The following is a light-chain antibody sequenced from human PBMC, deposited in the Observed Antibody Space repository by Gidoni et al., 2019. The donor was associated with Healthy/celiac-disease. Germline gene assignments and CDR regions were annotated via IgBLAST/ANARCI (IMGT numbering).Light chain of an antibody. CDR3: CSYAGSYTVV. J-gene: IGLJ2*01. CDR2: DVS. CDR1: SSDVGGYNY. Sequence: QSALTQPRSVSGSPGQSVTISCTGTSSDVGGYNYVSWYQQHPGKAPKLMIDDVSKRPSGVPDRFSGSKSGNTVSLTISGLKAEDEADYYCCSYAGSYTVVFGGGTKLTVL. V-gene: IGLV2-11*01.